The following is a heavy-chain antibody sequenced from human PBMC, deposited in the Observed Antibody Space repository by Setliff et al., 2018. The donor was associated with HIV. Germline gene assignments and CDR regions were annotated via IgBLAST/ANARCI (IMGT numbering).Heavy chain of an antibody. Sequence: GGSLRLSCAASGFTFAGYAMSWVRQAPGKGLEWVSVMSSSGGNIFYADSVKGRFTISRDNSKNTLYLQVNSLRPEDTAVYFCASARIPTGGTSTSFDYWGQGTLVTVSS. J-gene: IGHJ4*02. CDR1: GFTFAGYA. D-gene: IGHD1-1*01. V-gene: IGHV3-23*01. CDR3: ASARIPTGGTSTSFDY. CDR2: MSSSGGNI.